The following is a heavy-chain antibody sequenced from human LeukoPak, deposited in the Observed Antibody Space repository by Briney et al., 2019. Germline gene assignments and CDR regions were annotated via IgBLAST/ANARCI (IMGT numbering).Heavy chain of an antibody. CDR1: GYTFTSYG. Sequence: ASVKVSCKASGYTFTSYGISWVRQAPGQGLEWMGWISGNNGSTNYARDLQGRVTMTTDTSTSTAYMELRSLRSDDTAVYYCARSLYSSSPNDYWGQGTRVTVSS. CDR3: ARSLYSSSPNDY. J-gene: IGHJ4*02. V-gene: IGHV1-18*01. D-gene: IGHD6-13*01. CDR2: ISGNNGST.